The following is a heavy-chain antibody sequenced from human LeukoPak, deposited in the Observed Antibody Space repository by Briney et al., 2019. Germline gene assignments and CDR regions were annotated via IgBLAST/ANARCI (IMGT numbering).Heavy chain of an antibody. D-gene: IGHD3-22*01. J-gene: IGHJ4*02. CDR2: IWYDGSNK. Sequence: PGGSLRLSCAASGFTFSSYGMHWVRQAPGKGLEWVAVIWYDGSNKYYADSVKGRFTISRDNSKNTLYLQMNSLRAEDTAVYYCARDLYYYDSSGYFDYWGQGTLVTVSS. CDR3: ARDLYYYDSSGYFDY. CDR1: GFTFSSYG. V-gene: IGHV3-33*01.